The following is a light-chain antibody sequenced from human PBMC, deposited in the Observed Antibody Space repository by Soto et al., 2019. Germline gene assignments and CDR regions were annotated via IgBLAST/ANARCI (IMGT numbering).Light chain of an antibody. V-gene: IGKV3-11*01. J-gene: IGKJ4*01. CDR3: QQRGSWPPT. Sequence: EIVLTQSPATLSLSPGERATLSCRASQTVSSYLAWYQQRPGQAPRLLIYDVSNRATGISARFSGSGSATDFTLTISSLEPEDFAVYYCQQRGSWPPTFGRGTKVEI. CDR1: QTVSSY. CDR2: DVS.